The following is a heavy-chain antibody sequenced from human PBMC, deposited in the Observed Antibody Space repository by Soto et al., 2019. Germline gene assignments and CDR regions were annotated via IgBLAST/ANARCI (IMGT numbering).Heavy chain of an antibody. CDR2: INPSGGYT. V-gene: IGHV1-46*03. CDR3: AIGGGIVVVTAPYDH. J-gene: IGHJ5*02. Sequence: GASVKVSCKASGYTFSSYYMNWVRQAPGQGLEWLGIINPSGGYTTYAQRFLGRVTMTSDTSTSTVHMELGSLTSEDTAVYYCAIGGGIVVVTAPYDHRGQRTPVTGSS. D-gene: IGHD2-21*02. CDR1: GYTFSSYY.